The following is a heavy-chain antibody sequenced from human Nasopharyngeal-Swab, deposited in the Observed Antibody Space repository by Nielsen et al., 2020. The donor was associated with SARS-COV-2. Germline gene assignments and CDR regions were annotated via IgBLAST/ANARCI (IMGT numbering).Heavy chain of an antibody. D-gene: IGHD5-18*01. J-gene: IGHJ4*02. CDR2: IYWDDDK. CDR3: AHTRYIRLLGY. V-gene: IGHV2-5*02. Sequence: SGPTLVKPTQTLTLTCTFSGFSLSTSGVGVGWIRQPSGKALEWLALIYWDDDKRYRPSLKSRLTITKDTSKNQVVLTMTNMDPVDTATYYCAHTRYIRLLGYWGQGTLVTVSS. CDR1: GFSLSTSGVG.